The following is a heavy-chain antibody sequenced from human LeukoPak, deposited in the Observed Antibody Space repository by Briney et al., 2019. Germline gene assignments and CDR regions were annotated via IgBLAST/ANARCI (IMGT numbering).Heavy chain of an antibody. Sequence: SETLSLTCTVSGGSISSYYWSWIRQPAGKGLEWIGSIYYSGSTYYSPSLKSRVTISVDTSKNQFSLKLSSVTAADTAVYYCARVPAPIAAAGTWWFDPWGQGTLVTVSS. D-gene: IGHD6-13*01. J-gene: IGHJ5*02. V-gene: IGHV4-4*07. CDR3: ARVPAPIAAAGTWWFDP. CDR2: IYYSGST. CDR1: GGSISSYY.